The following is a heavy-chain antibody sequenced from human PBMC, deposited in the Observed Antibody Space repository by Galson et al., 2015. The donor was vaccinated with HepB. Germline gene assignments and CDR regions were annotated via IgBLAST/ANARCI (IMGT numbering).Heavy chain of an antibody. CDR2: ISYDGSNK. J-gene: IGHJ4*02. CDR1: GFTFSSYG. V-gene: IGHV3-30*18. Sequence: SLRLSCAASGFTFSSYGMHWVRQAPGKGLEWVAVISYDGSNKYYADSVKGRFTISRDNSKNTLYLQMNSLRAEDTAVYYCAKDQASSQQQLAIDDYWGQGTLVTVSS. CDR3: AKDQASSQQQLAIDDY. D-gene: IGHD6-13*01.